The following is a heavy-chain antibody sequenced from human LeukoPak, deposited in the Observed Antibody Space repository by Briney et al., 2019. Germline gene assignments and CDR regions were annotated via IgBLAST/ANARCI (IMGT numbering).Heavy chain of an antibody. CDR3: ATLSGRYLFDY. CDR2: IWYDGSNK. J-gene: IGHJ4*02. V-gene: IGHV3-33*01. D-gene: IGHD1-26*01. CDR1: GFTFSSYG. Sequence: GGSLRLSCAASGFTFSSYGMHWVRQAPGKGLEWVAVIWYDGSNKYYADSVKGRFTISRDNSKNTLYLQMNSLRAEDTAVYYCATLSGRYLFDYWGQGTLVTVSS.